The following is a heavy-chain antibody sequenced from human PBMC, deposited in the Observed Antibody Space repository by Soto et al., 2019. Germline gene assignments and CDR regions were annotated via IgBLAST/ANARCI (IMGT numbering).Heavy chain of an antibody. CDR1: GGSFSGYY. Sequence: SETLSLTCAVYGGSFSGYYWSWIRQPPGKGLEWIGEVNHSGSTNYNPSLKSRVIISVDTSKNQISLKVRSVTAADTAVYFCARVTPPTADFDYWTGYYTHDYWGQGALVTVSS. CDR3: ARVTPPTADFDYWTGYYTHDY. CDR2: VNHSGST. V-gene: IGHV4-34*01. J-gene: IGHJ4*02. D-gene: IGHD3-3*01.